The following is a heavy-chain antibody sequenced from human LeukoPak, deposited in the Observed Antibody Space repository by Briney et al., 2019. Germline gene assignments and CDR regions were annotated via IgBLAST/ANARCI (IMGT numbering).Heavy chain of an antibody. CDR1: GYTFTSYY. Sequence: GASVKVSCKASGYTFTSYYMHWVRQAPGQGLEWMEIINPSRGSTSYAQKFQGRVTMTRDTSTSTVYMELSSLRSEDTAVYYCARVSSPGGSFDYWGQGTLVTVSS. J-gene: IGHJ4*02. D-gene: IGHD1-26*01. CDR2: INPSRGST. V-gene: IGHV1-46*01. CDR3: ARVSSPGGSFDY.